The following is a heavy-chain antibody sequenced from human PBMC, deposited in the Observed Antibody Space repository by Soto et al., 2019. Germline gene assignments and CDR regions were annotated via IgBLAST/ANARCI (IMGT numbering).Heavy chain of an antibody. CDR1: GYSFTTYW. D-gene: IGHD3-3*01. CDR3: AKGFWSGRLYYGLDV. J-gene: IGHJ6*02. CDR2: IDPSDSYT. V-gene: IGHV5-10-1*01. Sequence: GESLKISCKGSGYSFTTYWISWVRQMPGKGLEWMGRIDPSDSYTNYSPSSQGHVTISADKSISTAYLQWSSLKASDTAVYYCAKGFWSGRLYYGLDVWGQGTTVTVSS.